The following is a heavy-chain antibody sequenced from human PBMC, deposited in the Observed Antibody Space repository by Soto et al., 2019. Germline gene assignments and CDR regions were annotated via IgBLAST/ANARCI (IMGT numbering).Heavy chain of an antibody. Sequence: QVQLQESGPGLVKPSQTLSLTCTVSGGSISSGGYYWSWIRQHPGKGLEWIGYISYSGSTYYHPSLESRVTISVVTSKNQFSLKLSSVTAADTAVYYCARDALSRDSIWGQGTLVTVSS. CDR3: ARDALSRDSI. CDR2: ISYSGST. J-gene: IGHJ4*02. V-gene: IGHV4-31*03. D-gene: IGHD3-22*01. CDR1: GGSISSGGYY.